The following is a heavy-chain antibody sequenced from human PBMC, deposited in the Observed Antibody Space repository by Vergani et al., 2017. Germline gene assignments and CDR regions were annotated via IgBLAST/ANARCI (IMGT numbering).Heavy chain of an antibody. Sequence: QVQLVQSGAEVKKPGSSVKVSCKASGGTFSSYAISWVRQAPGHGLEWMAGIIPIFGTANYAHKFQGRVTITADESTSTAYMELSSLRSEDTAVYYCASTVDIVSTHYFDYWGQGTLVTVSS. CDR3: ASTVDIVSTHYFDY. CDR2: IIPIFGTA. CDR1: GGTFSSYA. V-gene: IGHV1-69*01. D-gene: IGHD5/OR15-5a*01. J-gene: IGHJ4*02.